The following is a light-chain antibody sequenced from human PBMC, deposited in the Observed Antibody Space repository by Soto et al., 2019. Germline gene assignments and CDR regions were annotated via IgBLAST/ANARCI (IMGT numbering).Light chain of an antibody. CDR1: QGISSY. J-gene: IGKJ4*01. CDR3: QQTRSYPST. CDR2: AAS. Sequence: HLTQFPSSLSPSVGNRVTIPCRAGQGISSYLAWYQQKPGKAPKLLIYAASTWQSGVSSRFSGSGSGTDFTLTISSLQAEDFATYYCQQTRSYPSTFGGGTKVDIK. V-gene: IGKV1-9*01.